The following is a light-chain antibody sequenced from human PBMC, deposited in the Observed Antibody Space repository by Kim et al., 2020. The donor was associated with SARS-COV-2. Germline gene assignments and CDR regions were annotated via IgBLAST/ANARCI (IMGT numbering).Light chain of an antibody. Sequence: GQSITISCTGTSSDVGSYNIVSWYQQLPGKAPKLMIYDVSKRPSGVSNRFSGSKSGNTASLTISGLQADDEADYYCCSYAGSSTLVFGGGTQLTVL. CDR2: DVS. CDR3: CSYAGSSTLV. CDR1: SSDVGSYNI. V-gene: IGLV2-23*02. J-gene: IGLJ2*01.